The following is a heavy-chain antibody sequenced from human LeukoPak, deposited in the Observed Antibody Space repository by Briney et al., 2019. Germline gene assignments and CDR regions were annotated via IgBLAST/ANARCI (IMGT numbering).Heavy chain of an antibody. D-gene: IGHD1-26*01. CDR2: ISGSGGST. V-gene: IGHV3-23*01. J-gene: IGHJ4*02. CDR1: GFTFGSYA. Sequence: GGSLRLSCAASGFTFGSYAMSWVRQAPGKGLKWVSSISGSGGSTYYADSVKGRFTISRDNSKNTLYLQLKSLRAEDTAVYYCAKDSSSGTYFDYWGQGTLVTVSS. CDR3: AKDSSSGTYFDY.